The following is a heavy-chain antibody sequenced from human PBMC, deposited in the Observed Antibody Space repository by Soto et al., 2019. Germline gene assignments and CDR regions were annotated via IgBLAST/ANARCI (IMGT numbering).Heavy chain of an antibody. Sequence: QVQLVQSGAEVKKPGSSVKVSCKASGGTFGNYGISWVRQAPGQGLEWMGGILPRLGLTKSAQGFQGRVTFIADKSTNAADLELSSLGPEDKAVFYCARGPFSEYVGLFFEVGDWGQGTLVTVSS. D-gene: IGHD3-3*01. CDR1: GGTFGNYG. J-gene: IGHJ4*02. CDR3: ARGPFSEYVGLFFEVGD. CDR2: ILPRLGLT. V-gene: IGHV1-69*09.